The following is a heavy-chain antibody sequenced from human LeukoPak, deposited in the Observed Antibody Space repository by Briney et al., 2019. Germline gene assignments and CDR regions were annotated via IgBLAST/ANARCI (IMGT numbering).Heavy chain of an antibody. CDR1: GFTFSTYD. CDR3: ARAGYYRFDY. CDR2: INSDGSPT. Sequence: PGGSLRLSCAASGFTFSTYDMSWVRQAPGKGLEWVSRINSDGSPTNYADSVKGRFTISTDNAKNTLYLQMNSLIAEDTAVYYCARAGYYRFDYWGQGSLVTVSS. D-gene: IGHD4-17*01. J-gene: IGHJ4*02. V-gene: IGHV3-74*01.